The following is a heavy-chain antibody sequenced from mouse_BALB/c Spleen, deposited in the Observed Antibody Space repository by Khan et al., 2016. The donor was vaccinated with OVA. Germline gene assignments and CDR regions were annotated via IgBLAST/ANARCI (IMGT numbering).Heavy chain of an antibody. Sequence: EVQLQESGAEFVKPGASVKLSCTGSGFNIKDTYIHWVKQRPEQGLEWIGRIDPANGKTIYDPKFQGKATLTADTSSNTAYLHLSSLTSEDTVVYYCASSLLLYAMDYWGQGTSGTVSS. CDR1: GFNIKDTY. D-gene: IGHD1-2*01. J-gene: IGHJ4*01. V-gene: IGHV14-3*02. CDR2: IDPANGKT. CDR3: ASSLLLYAMDY.